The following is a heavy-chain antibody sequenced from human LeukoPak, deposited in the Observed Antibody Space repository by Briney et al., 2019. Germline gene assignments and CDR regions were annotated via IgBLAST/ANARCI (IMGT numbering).Heavy chain of an antibody. CDR3: AKGTNYYDSSGYYLFRYFDY. D-gene: IGHD3-22*01. CDR1: GFTFSSYA. Sequence: GGSLRLSCAASGFTFSSYAMSWVRQAPGKGLEWVSAISGSGGSTYYADSVKGRFTISRDNSKNTLYLQMNSLRAEDTAVYYCAKGTNYYDSSGYYLFRYFDYWGQGTLVTVSS. CDR2: ISGSGGST. J-gene: IGHJ4*02. V-gene: IGHV3-23*01.